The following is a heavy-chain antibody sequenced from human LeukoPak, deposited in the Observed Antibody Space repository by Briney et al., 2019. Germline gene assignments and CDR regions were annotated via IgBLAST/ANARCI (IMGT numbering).Heavy chain of an antibody. CDR2: ISYDGSNK. Sequence: PGGSLRLSCAASGFTFSSYAMHWVRQAPGKGLEWVAVISYDGSNKYYADSVKGRFTISRDNSKNTLYLQMNSLRAEDTAVYYCARDHSSSWMNWFDPWGQGTLVTVSS. CDR1: GFTFSSYA. J-gene: IGHJ5*02. CDR3: ARDHSSSWMNWFDP. D-gene: IGHD6-13*01. V-gene: IGHV3-30*04.